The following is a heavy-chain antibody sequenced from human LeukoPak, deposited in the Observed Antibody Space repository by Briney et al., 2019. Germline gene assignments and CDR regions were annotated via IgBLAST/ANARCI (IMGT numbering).Heavy chain of an antibody. CDR3: ARGRFGELLFDN. J-gene: IGHJ4*02. D-gene: IGHD3-10*01. Sequence: GASVKVSCKASGYTFTSYGISWVRQAPGQGLEWMGWISTYNGNTNYAQNLQGRVTMTTDTSTSTAYMELRSLRPDDTAVYYCARGRFGELLFDNWGQGILVTVSS. V-gene: IGHV1-18*01. CDR2: ISTYNGNT. CDR1: GYTFTSYG.